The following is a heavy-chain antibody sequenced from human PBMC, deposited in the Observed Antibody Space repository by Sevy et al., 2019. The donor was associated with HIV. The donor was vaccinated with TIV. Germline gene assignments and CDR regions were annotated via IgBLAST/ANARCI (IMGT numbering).Heavy chain of an antibody. CDR2: IYDSGRT. V-gene: IGHV4-59*01. J-gene: IGHJ4*02. CDR1: GGSFSGYY. CDR3: ARSLNHYDSSGYHMGFDY. Sequence: SETLSLACTVSGGSFSGYYWSWIRQPPGKGLEWIGYIYDSGRTNYNPSLKSRVTISVDTSKKQFSLKLNSVTAADTAVYYCARSLNHYDSSGYHMGFDYWGRGTLVTVSS. D-gene: IGHD3-22*01.